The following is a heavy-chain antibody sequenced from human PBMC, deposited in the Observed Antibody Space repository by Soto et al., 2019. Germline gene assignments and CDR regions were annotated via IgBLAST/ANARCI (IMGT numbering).Heavy chain of an antibody. J-gene: IGHJ4*02. V-gene: IGHV1-69*13. D-gene: IGHD3-3*01. CDR2: IIPIFGTA. CDR3: ARVLRFLEWSFDY. Sequence: SVKVSCEASGGTFSSYAISWVRQAPGQGLEWMGGIIPIFGTANYAQKFQGRVTITADESTSTAYMELSSLRSEDTAVYYCARVLRFLEWSFDYWGQGTMITV. CDR1: GGTFSSYA.